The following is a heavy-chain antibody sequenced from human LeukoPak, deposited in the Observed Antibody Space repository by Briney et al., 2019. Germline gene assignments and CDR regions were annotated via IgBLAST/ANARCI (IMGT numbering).Heavy chain of an antibody. CDR1: GGSFSGYY. V-gene: IGHV4-34*01. Sequence: SETLSLTCAVYGGSFSGYYWSWIRQPPGKGLEWIGEINHSGSTNYNPSLKSRVTISVDTSKNQFSLKLSSVTAADTAVYYCARGRSWYGDSYFDYWGQGTLVIVSS. D-gene: IGHD4-17*01. J-gene: IGHJ4*02. CDR3: ARGRSWYGDSYFDY. CDR2: INHSGST.